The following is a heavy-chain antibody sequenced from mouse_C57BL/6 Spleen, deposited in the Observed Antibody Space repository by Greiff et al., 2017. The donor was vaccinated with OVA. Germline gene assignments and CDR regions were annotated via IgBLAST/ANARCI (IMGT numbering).Heavy chain of an antibody. V-gene: IGHV1-19*01. CDR1: GYTFTDYY. CDR3: ARNYYGSSSMDY. CDR2: INPYNGGT. D-gene: IGHD1-1*01. Sequence: VQLQQSGPVLVKPGASVKMSCKASGYTFTDYYMNWVKQSHGKSLEWIGVINPYNGGTSYNQKFKGKATLTVDKSSSTAYMELNSLTSEDSAVYYCARNYYGSSSMDYWGQGTSVTVSS. J-gene: IGHJ4*01.